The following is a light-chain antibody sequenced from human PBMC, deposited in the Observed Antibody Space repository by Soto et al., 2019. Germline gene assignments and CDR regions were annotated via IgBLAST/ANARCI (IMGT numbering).Light chain of an antibody. J-gene: IGLJ1*01. V-gene: IGLV1-44*01. Sequence: QSVLARPPSASGTPGQRVTISCSGSSSNIGSNTVNWFQQLPGTAPQLLIYSNNQRPSGVPDRFSGSKSGTSASLAISGLQPEDEADYYCASWDDSLGGFVFGTGTKLTVL. CDR2: SNN. CDR3: ASWDDSLGGFV. CDR1: SSNIGSNT.